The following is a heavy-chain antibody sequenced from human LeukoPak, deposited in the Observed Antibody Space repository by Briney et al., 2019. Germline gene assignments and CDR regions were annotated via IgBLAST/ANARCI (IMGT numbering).Heavy chain of an antibody. V-gene: IGHV5-10-1*01. CDR1: RYSFTSYW. D-gene: IGHD2-2*01. CDR3: ARRGYCSSTSCSEYTWFDP. J-gene: IGHJ5*02. CDR2: IDPSDSYT. Sequence: GESLKISCKGSRYSFTSYWISGVRQMPGKGLEGMGRIDPSDSYTNYSPACQGHVTISADKSISTAYLQWSSLKASDTAMCYCARRGYCSSTSCSEYTWFDPWGQGTLVTVSS.